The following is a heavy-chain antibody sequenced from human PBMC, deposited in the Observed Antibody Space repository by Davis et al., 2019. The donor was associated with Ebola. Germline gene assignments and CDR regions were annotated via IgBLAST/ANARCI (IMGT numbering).Heavy chain of an antibody. CDR2: ISAYNGNT. CDR1: GYTFTGYY. Sequence: ASVKVSCKASGYTFTGYYMHWVRQAPGQGLEWMGWISAYNGNTNYAQKLQGRVTMTTDTSTSTAYMELRSLRSDDTAVYYCARDPAGVYDSSGPFDYWGQGTLVTVSS. V-gene: IGHV1-18*04. CDR3: ARDPAGVYDSSGPFDY. D-gene: IGHD3-22*01. J-gene: IGHJ4*02.